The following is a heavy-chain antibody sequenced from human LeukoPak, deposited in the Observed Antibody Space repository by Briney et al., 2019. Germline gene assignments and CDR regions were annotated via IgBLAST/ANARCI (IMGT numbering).Heavy chain of an antibody. J-gene: IGHJ4*02. Sequence: PGGSLRLSCAASGFTFSSYSMNWVRQAPGKGLEWVSSISSSGSTIYYADSVKGRFTISRDNAKNSLYLQMNSLRAEDTAVYYCARESHSSGWYGPYDYWGQGTLVTVSS. CDR2: ISSSGSTI. V-gene: IGHV3-21*04. CDR1: GFTFSSYS. CDR3: ARESHSSGWYGPYDY. D-gene: IGHD6-19*01.